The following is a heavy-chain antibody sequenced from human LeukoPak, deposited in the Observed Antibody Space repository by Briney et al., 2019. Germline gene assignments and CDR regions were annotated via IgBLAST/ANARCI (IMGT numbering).Heavy chain of an antibody. CDR2: INPSGGST. V-gene: IGHV1-46*01. D-gene: IGHD1-1*01. J-gene: IGHJ6*02. CDR1: GYTFTSYY. Sequence: GASVKVSCKASGYTFTSYYMHWVRQAPGQGLEWMGIINPSGGSTSYAQKFQGRVTMTRDTSTSTVYMELSSLRSEDTAVYYCARGEVAVGPTGSHYYYYGMDVWGQGTTVTVSS. CDR3: ARGEVAVGPTGSHYYYYGMDV.